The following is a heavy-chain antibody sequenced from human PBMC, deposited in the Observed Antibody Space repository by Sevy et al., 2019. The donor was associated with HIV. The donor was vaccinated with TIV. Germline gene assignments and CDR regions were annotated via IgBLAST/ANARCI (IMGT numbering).Heavy chain of an antibody. CDR3: ATTKAYYESSGEPFDY. Sequence: ASVKVSCKVSGSTLSQMAMHWVRQAPGKGLEWMATFDPEDAETIYTQKLQGRVTMTEDTSRDTAYMELSNLRSEDTAVYYCATTKAYYESSGEPFDYWGQGTLVTVSS. V-gene: IGHV1-24*01. CDR1: GSTLSQMA. CDR2: FDPEDAET. J-gene: IGHJ4*02. D-gene: IGHD3-22*01.